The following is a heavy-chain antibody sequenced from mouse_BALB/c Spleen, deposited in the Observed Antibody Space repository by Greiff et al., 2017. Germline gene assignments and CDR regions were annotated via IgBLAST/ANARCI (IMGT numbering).Heavy chain of an antibody. CDR3: ARRVVVGGMDY. J-gene: IGHJ4*01. CDR1: GFSLTSYG. D-gene: IGHD1-1*01. V-gene: IGHV2-9*02. CDR2: IWAGGST. Sequence: QVHVKQSGPGLVAPSQSLSITCTVSGFSLTSYGVHWVRQPPGKGLEWLGVIWAGGSTNYNSALMSRLSISKDNSKSQVFLKMNSLQTDDTAMYYCARRVVVGGMDYWGQGTSVTVSS.